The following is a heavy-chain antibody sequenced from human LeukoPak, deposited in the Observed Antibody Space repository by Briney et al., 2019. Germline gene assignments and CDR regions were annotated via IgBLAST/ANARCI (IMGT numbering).Heavy chain of an antibody. CDR1: GYTLTELS. CDR2: FHPEDGET. V-gene: IGHV1-24*01. Sequence: GASVTVSFKVSGYTLTELSMHWVRPAPGKGLEWMGGFHPEDGETVYAQKFQGRITITEDTSTDTAYMDLSSLRSEDTAVYYCARSNWNDFGTNVFDIWGQGTMVTVSS. CDR3: ARSNWNDFGTNVFDI. D-gene: IGHD1-1*01. J-gene: IGHJ3*02.